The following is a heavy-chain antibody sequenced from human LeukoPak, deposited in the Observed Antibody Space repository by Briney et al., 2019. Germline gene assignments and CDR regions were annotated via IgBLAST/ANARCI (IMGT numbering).Heavy chain of an antibody. Sequence: PGGSLRLSCAASGFTFSSYGMHWVRQAPGKGLEWVAVISYDGSNKYYADSVKGRFTISRDNSKNTLYLQMNSLRAEDTAVYYCAREAYSSSPPTEWGQGTLVTVSS. D-gene: IGHD6-6*01. J-gene: IGHJ4*02. CDR3: AREAYSSSPPTE. CDR1: GFTFSSYG. CDR2: ISYDGSNK. V-gene: IGHV3-30*03.